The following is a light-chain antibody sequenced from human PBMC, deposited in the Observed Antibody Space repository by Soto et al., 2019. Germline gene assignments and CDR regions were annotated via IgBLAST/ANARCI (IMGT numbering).Light chain of an antibody. CDR2: DAS. CDR1: QSISSW. J-gene: IGKJ1*01. V-gene: IGKV1-5*01. CDR3: QQYGTYLWT. Sequence: DIQMTQSPSTLSGSVVDRVTITLRASQSISSWLAWFQQKPGKAPKLLMYDASSLESGVPSRFSGSGSGTEFTLTISSLQPDDFATYYCQQYGTYLWTFGQGTKVDIK.